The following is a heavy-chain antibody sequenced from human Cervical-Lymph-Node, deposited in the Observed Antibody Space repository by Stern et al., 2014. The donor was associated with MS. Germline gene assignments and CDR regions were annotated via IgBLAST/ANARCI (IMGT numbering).Heavy chain of an antibody. CDR1: GYSLTSYL. CDR2: INPSDGRT. Sequence: QVQLVQSGAEVKTPGASVKVSCKASGYSLTSYLMHWVRQAPGQGLEWMGIINPSDGRTFYAPEFQDRVTMTRDTSTTTVYMELSSLRSEDTAMYYCARAGYSSGWYVGFFDYWGQGTLVTVSS. J-gene: IGHJ4*02. CDR3: ARAGYSSGWYVGFFDY. D-gene: IGHD6-19*01. V-gene: IGHV1-46*01.